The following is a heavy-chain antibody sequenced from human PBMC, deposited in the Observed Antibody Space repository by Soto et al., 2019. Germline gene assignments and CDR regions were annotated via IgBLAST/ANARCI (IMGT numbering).Heavy chain of an antibody. Sequence: ASVKVSCKASGYTFTSYAMHWVRQAPGQRLEWMGWINAGNGNTKYSQKFQGRVTITRDTSASTAYMELSSLRSEDTAVYYCAIRPTSSGWNVPFDDWGQGTRVTVAS. V-gene: IGHV1-3*01. D-gene: IGHD6-19*01. CDR2: INAGNGNT. CDR1: GYTFTSYA. J-gene: IGHJ4*02. CDR3: AIRPTSSGWNVPFDD.